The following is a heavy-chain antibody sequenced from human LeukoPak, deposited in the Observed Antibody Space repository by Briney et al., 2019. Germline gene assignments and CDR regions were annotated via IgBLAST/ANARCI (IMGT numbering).Heavy chain of an antibody. CDR2: INPSGGST. J-gene: IGHJ6*03. CDR3: ARGDEDTPTRGYYYYMDV. CDR1: GYTFTSYY. V-gene: IGHV1-46*01. Sequence: EASVKVSCKASGYTFTSYYMHWVRQAPGQGLEWMGIINPSGGSTSYAQKFQGRVTMTRDMSTSTVYMELSSLRSEDTAVYYCARGDEDTPTRGYYYYMDVWGKGTTVTVSS. D-gene: IGHD5-18*01.